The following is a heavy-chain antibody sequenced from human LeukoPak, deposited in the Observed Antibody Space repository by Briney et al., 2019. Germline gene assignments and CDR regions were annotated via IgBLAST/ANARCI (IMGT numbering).Heavy chain of an antibody. Sequence: PGGSLRLSCAASGFTFSSYWMSWVRQAPGKGLEWVANIKQDGSEKYYVDSVKGRFTISRDNAKNSLYLQMNSLRAEDTAVYYCARTHAGAMDPPYYFDYWGQGTLVTVSS. J-gene: IGHJ4*02. D-gene: IGHD5-18*01. CDR2: IKQDGSEK. CDR1: GFTFSSYW. V-gene: IGHV3-7*01. CDR3: ARTHAGAMDPPYYFDY.